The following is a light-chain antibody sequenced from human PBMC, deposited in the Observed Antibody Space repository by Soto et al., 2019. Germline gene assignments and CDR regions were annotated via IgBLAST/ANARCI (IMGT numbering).Light chain of an antibody. V-gene: IGKV2-28*01. CDR3: MQALQTPRT. CDR2: LGS. J-gene: IGKJ2*01. Sequence: IVMTQYPLSLPVTPGEPASISCRSSQSLLHHNGYNYLDWYLQKPGQSPQLLIYLGSNRASGVTDRRSGSGSGTDFTLKISRVEAEDVGVYYCMQALQTPRTFGQGTKLEIK. CDR1: QSLLHHNGYNY.